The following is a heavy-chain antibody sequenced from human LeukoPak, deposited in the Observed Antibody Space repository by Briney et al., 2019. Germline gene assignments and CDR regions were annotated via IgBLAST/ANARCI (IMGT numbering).Heavy chain of an antibody. J-gene: IGHJ3*02. CDR1: GFTVSNNS. D-gene: IGHD6-19*01. Sequence: GGSLRLSCAASGFTVSNNSMSWVRQAPGKGLEWVSVIYSGGSTYYADFVKGRFTISRDNSKNTLFPQMNSLRAEDTAVFYCARSRLDAFDIWGQGTLVTVSS. CDR2: IYSGGST. V-gene: IGHV3-53*01. CDR3: ARSRLDAFDI.